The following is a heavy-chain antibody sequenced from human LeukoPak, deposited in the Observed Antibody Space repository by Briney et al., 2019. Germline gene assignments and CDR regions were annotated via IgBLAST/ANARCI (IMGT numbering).Heavy chain of an antibody. CDR3: AKCPAAAGLLDY. V-gene: IGHV3-30*02. D-gene: IGHD6-13*01. CDR2: IRYDGSNK. Sequence: GGSLRLSCAASGFTFSSYAMSWVRQAPGKGLEWVAFIRYDGSNKYYADSVKGRFTISRDNSKNTLYLQMNSLRAEDTAVYYCAKCPAAAGLLDYWGQGTLVTVSS. CDR1: GFTFSSYA. J-gene: IGHJ4*02.